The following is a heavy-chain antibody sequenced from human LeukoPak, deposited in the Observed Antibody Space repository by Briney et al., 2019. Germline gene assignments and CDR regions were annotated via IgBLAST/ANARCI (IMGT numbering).Heavy chain of an antibody. J-gene: IGHJ4*02. CDR1: GYTFTSHW. V-gene: IGHV5-51*01. CDR3: ERSYRLDS. D-gene: IGHD3-10*01. Sequence: NRGESLKISCKGSGYTFTSHWIAWVRQMPGKGLEWMGIIYPGDSDIRYSPSFQGQVTISADKSISTAYLQWSSLKASDTAMYYCERSYRLDSWGQGTLVTVSS. CDR2: IYPGDSDI.